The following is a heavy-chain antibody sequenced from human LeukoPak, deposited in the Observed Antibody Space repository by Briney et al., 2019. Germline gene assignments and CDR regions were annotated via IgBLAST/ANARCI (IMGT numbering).Heavy chain of an antibody. CDR3: TTDSSSSWYWFDP. Sequence: PGGSLRLSCAASGFTFGNAWMSWGRQAPGKGLEWVGRIKSKTDGGTTDYAAPVKGRFTISRDDSKNTLYLQMNSLKTEDTAVYYCTTDSSSSWYWFDPWGQGTLVTVSS. J-gene: IGHJ5*02. D-gene: IGHD6-13*01. V-gene: IGHV3-15*01. CDR2: IKSKTDGGTT. CDR1: GFTFGNAW.